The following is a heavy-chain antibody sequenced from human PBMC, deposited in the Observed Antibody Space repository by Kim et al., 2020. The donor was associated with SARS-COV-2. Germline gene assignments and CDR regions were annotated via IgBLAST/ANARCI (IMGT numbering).Heavy chain of an antibody. CDR3: GKDPPQGRSGWFD. V-gene: IGHV3-23*01. D-gene: IGHD6-19*01. J-gene: IGHJ4*02. Sequence: GGSLRLSCAASGFTFSSSAMSWVRQAPGKGLEWVSAISDTGDGKFYADSMKGRFTISRDNSKNILYLEMNSLRAEDTAVYYCGKDPPQGRSGWFDWGQGT. CDR1: GFTFSSSA. CDR2: ISDTGDGK.